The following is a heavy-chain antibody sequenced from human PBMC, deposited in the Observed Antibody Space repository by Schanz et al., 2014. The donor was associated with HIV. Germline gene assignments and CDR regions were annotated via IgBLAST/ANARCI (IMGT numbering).Heavy chain of an antibody. CDR1: GGTFNNYT. Sequence: QVHLVQSGAEVKTPGTSVKVSCKASGGTFNNYTVTWVRQAPGQGLEWMGWISAHTGNTNYAQKFQGRVTMTTDSSTSTAFMELRSLTSDDTAVYYCAREYSSWNRYFDLWGRGTLVTVSS. V-gene: IGHV1-18*01. CDR2: ISAHTGNT. D-gene: IGHD6-13*01. CDR3: AREYSSWNRYFDL. J-gene: IGHJ4*02.